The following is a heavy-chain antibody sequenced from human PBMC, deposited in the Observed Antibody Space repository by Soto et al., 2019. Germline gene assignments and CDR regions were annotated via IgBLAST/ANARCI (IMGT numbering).Heavy chain of an antibody. CDR3: ARGGWSYYDSSGSGDAFDI. J-gene: IGHJ3*02. CDR2: IYYSGST. V-gene: IGHV4-30-4*01. CDR1: GGSISSGDYY. Sequence: QVQLQESGPGLVKPSQTLSLTCTVSGGSISSGDYYWSWIRQPPGKGLEWIGYIYYSGSTYYNPSRKSRVTISVDTSKNQFSLKLSSVTAADTAVYYCARGGWSYYDSSGSGDAFDIWGQGTMVTVSS. D-gene: IGHD3-22*01.